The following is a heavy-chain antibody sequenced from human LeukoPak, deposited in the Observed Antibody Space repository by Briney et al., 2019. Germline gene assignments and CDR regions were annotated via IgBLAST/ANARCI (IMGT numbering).Heavy chain of an antibody. V-gene: IGHV3-7*01. J-gene: IGHJ4*02. D-gene: IGHD3-3*01. CDR1: RITFTYW. CDR2: IKQDGSEK. Sequence: GGSLSLTCAASRITFTYWMSWVRQAPGKGLEWVANIKQDGSEKYYVDSVKGRFTISRDNAKKSLFLQMNSLRAQDTAVYYCASSFSDDFWSGHFWGQGTLVTVSS. CDR3: ASSFSDDFWSGHF.